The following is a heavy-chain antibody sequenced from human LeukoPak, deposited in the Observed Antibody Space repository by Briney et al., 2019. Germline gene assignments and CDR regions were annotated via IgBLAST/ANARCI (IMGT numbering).Heavy chain of an antibody. CDR2: IYHRGST. Sequence: SETLSLTCTLSGGSISTYYWSWIRQPPGKGLEWIGYIYHRGSTNYNPSLKSRVTISVDTPKNQFSLKLSSVTAADTAVYYCARGGGYASPIGYWGQGALVTVSS. CDR3: ARGGGYASPIGY. D-gene: IGHD5-12*01. CDR1: GGSISTYY. V-gene: IGHV4-59*01. J-gene: IGHJ4*02.